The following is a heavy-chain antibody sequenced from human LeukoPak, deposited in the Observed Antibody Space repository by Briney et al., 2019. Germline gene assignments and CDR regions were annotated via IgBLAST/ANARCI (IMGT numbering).Heavy chain of an antibody. V-gene: IGHV3-73*01. Sequence: GGSLRLSCAASGFTFSGSAMHWVRQASGKGLEWVGRIRSKANSYATAYAASVKGRSTISRDDSKNTAYLQMNSLKTEDTAVYYCTRLGYCSSTSCYDYWGQGTLVTVSS. D-gene: IGHD2-2*01. CDR1: GFTFSGSA. J-gene: IGHJ4*02. CDR3: TRLGYCSSTSCYDY. CDR2: IRSKANSYAT.